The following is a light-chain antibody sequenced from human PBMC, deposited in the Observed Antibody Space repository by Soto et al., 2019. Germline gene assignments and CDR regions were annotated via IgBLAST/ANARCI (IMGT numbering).Light chain of an antibody. Sequence: AIQMTQSPSSLSASVGDRVTITCRASQGIRNDLDWFQQKPGKAPKLLIYKMSASERGVPSRFSGSGSGTEFTLTISSLQPEDFATYYCQQYNSSPWTFGQGTKV. J-gene: IGKJ1*01. CDR1: QGIRND. CDR3: QQYNSSPWT. CDR2: KMS. V-gene: IGKV1-13*02.